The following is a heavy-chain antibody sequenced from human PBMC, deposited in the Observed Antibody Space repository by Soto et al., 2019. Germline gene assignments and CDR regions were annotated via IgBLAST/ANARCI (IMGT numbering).Heavy chain of an antibody. Sequence: SETLSLTCTVPGGSISSGGYYWSWIRQDPGKGLEWIGYIYYSGSTYYNPSLKSRVTISVDMPKNQFSLQLSSVTAADTAVYYCARARYYCSGTSCYYFDYWGQGTLVTVSS. CDR1: GGSISSGGYY. J-gene: IGHJ4*02. D-gene: IGHD2-2*01. V-gene: IGHV4-31*03. CDR3: ARARYYCSGTSCYYFDY. CDR2: IYYSGST.